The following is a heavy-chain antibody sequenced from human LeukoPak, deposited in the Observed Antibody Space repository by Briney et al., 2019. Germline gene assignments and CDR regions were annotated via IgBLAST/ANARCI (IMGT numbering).Heavy chain of an antibody. CDR2: INPDTGNP. V-gene: IGHV7-4-1*02. CDR1: GYTFTRYA. J-gene: IGHJ4*02. Sequence: AASVTVSCTASGYTFTRYAMNWLRQAPGQGLEWMGWINPDTGNPTYAQAFTGRFVFSLDTSVSTAYLQISSLNTEDTAVYYCAIDQPVAGVSNFDSWGQGTLVTVSS. CDR3: AIDQPVAGVSNFDS. D-gene: IGHD6-19*01.